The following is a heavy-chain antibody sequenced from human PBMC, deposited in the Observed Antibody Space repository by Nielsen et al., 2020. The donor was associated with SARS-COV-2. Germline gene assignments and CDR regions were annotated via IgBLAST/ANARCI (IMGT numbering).Heavy chain of an antibody. V-gene: IGHV7-4-1*02. D-gene: IGHD3-10*01. CDR3: ARVEDLLLWFGELSPVPYYLDY. J-gene: IGHJ4*02. CDR2: INTNTGNP. Sequence: WVRQAPGQGLEWMGWINTNTGNPTYAQGFTGRFVFSLDTSVSTAYLQISSLKAEDTAVYYCARVEDLLLWFGELSPVPYYLDYWGQGTLVTVSS.